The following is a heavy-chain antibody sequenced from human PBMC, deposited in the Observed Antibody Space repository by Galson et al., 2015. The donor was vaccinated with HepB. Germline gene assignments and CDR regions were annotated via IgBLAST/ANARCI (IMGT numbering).Heavy chain of an antibody. Sequence: SLRLSCAASGFTFSSSIMNWVRQAPGKGLEWVSYISISSSTIYYADSVKGRFTISRDNAKNSLYLQMNSPRDDDTAVYYCATVRGYSYGYAFWGQGTLVTVSS. CDR2: ISISSSTI. CDR3: ATVRGYSYGYAF. D-gene: IGHD5-18*01. CDR1: GFTFSSSI. V-gene: IGHV3-48*02. J-gene: IGHJ1*01.